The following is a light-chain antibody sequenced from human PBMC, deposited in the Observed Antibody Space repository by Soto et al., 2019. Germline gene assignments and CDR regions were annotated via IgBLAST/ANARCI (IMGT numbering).Light chain of an antibody. CDR3: LKYNTYPWT. V-gene: IGKV1-17*01. CDR2: AAS. CDR1: QGMSKD. Sequence: DIQMTQSPSSLSASVGVRVTITCRESQGMSKDVDWYQQKPAKAHESLIYAASSLQSGGPPRLSGSGSGTEVTLTISILQSENFCPYYCLKYNTYPWTGGQGTKVEL. J-gene: IGKJ1*01.